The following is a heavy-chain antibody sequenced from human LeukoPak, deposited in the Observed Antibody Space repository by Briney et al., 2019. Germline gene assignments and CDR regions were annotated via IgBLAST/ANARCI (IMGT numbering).Heavy chain of an antibody. Sequence: PGGSLRLSCAASGFTFSSNYMSWVRQAPGKGLEWVSVIYSGGTTSYADSVKGRFTISRDNSKNTLYLQMNSLTAEDTAVYYCARRSYSTGWYEVDYWGQGTLVTVSS. V-gene: IGHV3-53*01. D-gene: IGHD6-19*01. CDR3: ARRSYSTGWYEVDY. CDR2: IYSGGTT. J-gene: IGHJ4*02. CDR1: GFTFSSNY.